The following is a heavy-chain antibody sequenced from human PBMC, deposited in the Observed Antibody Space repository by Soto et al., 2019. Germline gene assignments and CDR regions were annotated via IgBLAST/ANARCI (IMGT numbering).Heavy chain of an antibody. CDR3: ARDSPQFGPGAYYYYGMXV. CDR1: GFTFSSYG. J-gene: IGHJ6*02. Sequence: GGSLRLSCAASGFTFSSYGMHWVRQAPGKGLEWVAVIWYDGSNKYYADSVKGRFTISRDNSENTLYLQMNSLRAEDTAVYYCARDSPQFGPGAYYYYGMXVWGQVTTVTVSS. V-gene: IGHV3-33*01. CDR2: IWYDGSNK. D-gene: IGHD3-16*01.